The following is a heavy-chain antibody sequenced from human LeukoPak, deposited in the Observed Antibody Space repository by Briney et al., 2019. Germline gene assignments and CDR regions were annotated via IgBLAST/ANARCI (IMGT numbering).Heavy chain of an antibody. CDR2: IDPSGGST. D-gene: IGHD5-24*01. J-gene: IGHJ4*02. CDR1: GYTFTRYY. CDR3: ARVMAVAFDY. Sequence: GASVKVSCKASGYTFTRYYMHWVRQAPGQGLEWMGIIDPSGGSTSHAQKFQGRVTMTRDTSTSTVYMELSSLRSEDTAVYYCARVMAVAFDYWGQGTLVTVSS. V-gene: IGHV1-46*01.